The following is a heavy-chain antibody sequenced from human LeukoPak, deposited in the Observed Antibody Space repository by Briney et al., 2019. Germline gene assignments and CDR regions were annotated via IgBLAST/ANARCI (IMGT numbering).Heavy chain of an antibody. V-gene: IGHV4-39*07. J-gene: IGHJ4*02. Sequence: SETLSLTCTVSGGSISSSSYYWGWIRQPPGKGLEWIGSIYYSGSTFYNPSLKSRVTISVDTSKNQFSLELSSVTAADTAVYYCARTPYGGNHFDYWGQGTLVTVSS. CDR1: GGSISSSSYY. CDR3: ARTPYGGNHFDY. D-gene: IGHD4-23*01. CDR2: IYYSGST.